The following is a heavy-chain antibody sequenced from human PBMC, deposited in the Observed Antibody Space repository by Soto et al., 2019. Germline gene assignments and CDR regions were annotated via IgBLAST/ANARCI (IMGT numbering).Heavy chain of an antibody. J-gene: IGHJ6*04. Sequence: APVNLSCKASGYTYTTHGISWVRQAPGQGLEWMGWIIAYSGNTKYAQKLQGRVTMTTDTHTSIAYMQLRSLTSDDTAVYYCARERHYSGASYGMDVWGEGTTVTVSS. CDR1: GYTYTTHG. CDR3: ARERHYSGASYGMDV. D-gene: IGHD1-26*01. CDR2: IIAYSGNT. V-gene: IGHV1-18*04.